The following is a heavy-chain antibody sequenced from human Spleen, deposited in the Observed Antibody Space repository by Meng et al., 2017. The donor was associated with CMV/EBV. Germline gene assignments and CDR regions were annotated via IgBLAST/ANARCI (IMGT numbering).Heavy chain of an antibody. CDR1: GFTFSDYY. V-gene: IGHV3-11*04. CDR3: ARGGYDSSLSFDY. J-gene: IGHJ4*02. Sequence: ASGFTFSDYYMSWIRLAPGKGLEWVSYISSSGSTIYYADSVKGRFTISRDNAKNSLYLQMNSLRAEDTAVYYCARGGYDSSLSFDYWGQGTLVTVSS. D-gene: IGHD3-22*01. CDR2: ISSSGSTI.